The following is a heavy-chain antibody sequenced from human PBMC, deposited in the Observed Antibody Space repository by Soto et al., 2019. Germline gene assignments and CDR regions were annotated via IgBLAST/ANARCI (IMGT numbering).Heavy chain of an antibody. J-gene: IGHJ5*01. Sequence: SETLSLTCFISGGSLSNAYWTWIRQSPGKGPEWIGYIFHSGITDYNPSVKSRVTISIDKSRNLFSLNLTSVTAADTAVYYCARDRDFYDSRGYYRTLDSWGQGTLVTVAS. CDR3: ARDRDFYDSRGYYRTLDS. CDR2: IFHSGIT. D-gene: IGHD3-22*01. CDR1: GGSLSNAY. V-gene: IGHV4-59*01.